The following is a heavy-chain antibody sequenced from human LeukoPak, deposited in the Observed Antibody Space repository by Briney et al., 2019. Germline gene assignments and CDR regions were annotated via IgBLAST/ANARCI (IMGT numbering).Heavy chain of an antibody. J-gene: IGHJ6*02. CDR3: ARVGSLRLHYYYYGMDV. CDR1: GYTFSGYA. Sequence: GASVKVSCKASGYTFSGYAMHWVRQAPGQGLEWMGWINPNSGGTNYAQKFQGRVTMTRDTSISTAYMELSRLRSDDTAVYYCARVGSLRLHYYYYGMDVWGQGTTVTVSS. V-gene: IGHV1-2*02. CDR2: INPNSGGT. D-gene: IGHD6-25*01.